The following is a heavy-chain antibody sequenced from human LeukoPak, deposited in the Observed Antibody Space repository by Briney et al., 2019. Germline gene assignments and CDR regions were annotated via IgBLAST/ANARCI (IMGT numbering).Heavy chain of an antibody. D-gene: IGHD1-7*01. V-gene: IGHV3-7*01. CDR2: IKQDGSNA. Sequence: PGGSLRLSWVASRFTFSNYWMHWVRQAPGRGLEWVANIKQDGSNAYYVDSVKGRFTISRDNAKNSVYLQMNSPRAEDTAVYYCARGVRGGTQYDAFDIWGQGTMVTVSS. CDR1: RFTFSNYW. CDR3: ARGVRGGTQYDAFDI. J-gene: IGHJ3*02.